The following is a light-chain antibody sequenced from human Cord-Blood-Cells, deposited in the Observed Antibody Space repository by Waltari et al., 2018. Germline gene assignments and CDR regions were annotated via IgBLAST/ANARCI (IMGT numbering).Light chain of an antibody. CDR1: SSDVAGYTY. J-gene: IGLJ3*02. CDR2: DVS. CDR3: SSYTSSSTLV. V-gene: IGLV2-14*01. Sequence: QSALTQPASVSGSPGPSITISCTGTSSDVAGYTYVSWYQQHPGKAPKLMIYDVSNRPSGVSNRFSGSKSGNTASLTISGLQAEDEADYYCSSYTSSSTLVFGGGTKLTVL.